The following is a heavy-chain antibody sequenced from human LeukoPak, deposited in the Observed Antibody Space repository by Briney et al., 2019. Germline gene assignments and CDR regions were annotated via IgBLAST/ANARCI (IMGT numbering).Heavy chain of an antibody. CDR2: IRMDGGEQ. D-gene: IGHD5-24*01. Sequence: GGSLRLSCATSGFTFSSYWMTWVRQTPGKGLEWVANIRMDGGEQYYMDSVEGRFTISRDNAKNSLYLQMYSLRPEDTAVYYCARDKGYNSAYWGRGTLVTVSS. J-gene: IGHJ4*02. CDR1: GFTFSSYW. CDR3: ARDKGYNSAY. V-gene: IGHV3-7*01.